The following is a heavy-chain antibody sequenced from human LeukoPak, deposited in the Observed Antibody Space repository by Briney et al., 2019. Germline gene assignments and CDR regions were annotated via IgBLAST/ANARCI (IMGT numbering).Heavy chain of an antibody. J-gene: IGHJ4*02. CDR3: ARDSVVGTTPYYFDS. D-gene: IGHD1-26*01. CDR1: GYTFTSYY. CDR2: INPSGGST. V-gene: IGHV1-46*01. Sequence: ASVKVSCKASGYTFTSYYMHWVRQAPGQGLEWMGIINPSGGSTSYAQKFQGRVTMTRDMSTSTVYMELSSLRSEDTAVYYCARDSVVGTTPYYFDSWGQGTLVTVSS.